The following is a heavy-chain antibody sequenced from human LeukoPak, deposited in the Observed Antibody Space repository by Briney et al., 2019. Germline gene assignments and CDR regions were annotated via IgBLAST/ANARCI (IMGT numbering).Heavy chain of an antibody. D-gene: IGHD3-3*01. CDR3: ARGPEWYYFDY. J-gene: IGHJ4*02. CDR2: NYYSGSA. V-gene: IGHV4-59*08. Sequence: PSETLSLTCTVSGGSISSYYWSWIRQPPGRGLEWIGYNYYSGSAIYSPSLKSRVTISVDTSNNQFSLRLSSVTAADTAVYYCARGPEWYYFDYWGQGALVTVSS. CDR1: GGSISSYY.